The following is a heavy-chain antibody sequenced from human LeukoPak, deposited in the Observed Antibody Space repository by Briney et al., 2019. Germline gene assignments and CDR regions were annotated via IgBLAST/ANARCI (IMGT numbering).Heavy chain of an antibody. CDR3: ARDPRSGHFDY. V-gene: IGHV1-18*04. J-gene: IGHJ4*02. CDR2: VSACNGNT. Sequence: AASLRVSCKTSGYQFNTHTISWVRHTPGQGLERMGWVSACNGNTNYEQKFQGRVTMTTDRSTRPAYMELRSLTSDDTAVYFCARDPRSGHFDYWGQGSLVTVSS. CDR1: GYQFNTHT.